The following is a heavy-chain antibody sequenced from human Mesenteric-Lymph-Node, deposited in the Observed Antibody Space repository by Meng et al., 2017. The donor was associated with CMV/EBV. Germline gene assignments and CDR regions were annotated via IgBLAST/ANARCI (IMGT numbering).Heavy chain of an antibody. J-gene: IGHJ6*02. CDR1: GFTFSDFY. V-gene: IGHV3-11*04. CDR2: ISSTAIST. Sequence: GGSLRLSCAGSGFTFSDFYVSWIRQAPGKGLEWVSHISSTAISTYYADSVKGRFTISRDNARNSLYLQMNRLRAEDTAVYYCARVKGRFSKNGLDVWGQGTTVTVSS. D-gene: IGHD3-3*01. CDR3: ARVKGRFSKNGLDV.